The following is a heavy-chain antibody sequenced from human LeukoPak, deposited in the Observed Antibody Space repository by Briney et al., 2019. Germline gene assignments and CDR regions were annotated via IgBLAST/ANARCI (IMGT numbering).Heavy chain of an antibody. CDR1: GFIFGSYG. CDR2: IRYDGSNT. D-gene: IGHD3-16*01. CDR3: ARGGSEVPPYYYYMDV. V-gene: IGHV3-30*02. Sequence: GGSLRLSCAASGFIFGSYGMHWVRQAPGKGLEWVAFIRYDGSNTYYADSVKGRFTISRDNAKNTLYVQMNSLRVEDTAVYYCARGGSEVPPYYYYMDVWGKGTTVTVSS. J-gene: IGHJ6*03.